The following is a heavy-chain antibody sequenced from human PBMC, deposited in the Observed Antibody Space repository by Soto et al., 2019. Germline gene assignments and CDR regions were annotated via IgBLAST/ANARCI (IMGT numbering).Heavy chain of an antibody. CDR2: ISSSSSYI. CDR1: GFTFSSYS. D-gene: IGHD3-3*01. CDR3: ARDAGGYYPVG. Sequence: EVQLVESGGGLVKPGGSLRLSCAASGFTFSSYSMNWVRQAPGKGLEWVSSISSSSSYIYYADSVKGRFTISRDNAKNSLYPQMNSLRAEDTAVYYCARDAGGYYPVGWGQGTLVTVSS. V-gene: IGHV3-21*04. J-gene: IGHJ4*02.